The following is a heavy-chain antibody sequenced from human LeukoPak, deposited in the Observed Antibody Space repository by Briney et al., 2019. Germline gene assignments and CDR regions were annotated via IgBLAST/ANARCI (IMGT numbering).Heavy chain of an antibody. CDR1: GDSISSSSYY. J-gene: IGHJ1*01. CDR2: IYYRGST. CDR3: ARRRYYDSTCYLD. Sequence: SETLSLTCTISGDSISSSSYYWGWIRQPPGKGLEWIGDIYYRGSTYYNPSLKSRVSISIDTSNNQFSLTLNSVTAADTALYFCARRRYYDSTCYLDWGQGTLVTVSS. V-gene: IGHV4-39*01. D-gene: IGHD3-22*01.